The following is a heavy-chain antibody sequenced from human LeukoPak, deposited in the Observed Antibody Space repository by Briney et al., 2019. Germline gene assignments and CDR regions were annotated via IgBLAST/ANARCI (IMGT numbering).Heavy chain of an antibody. J-gene: IGHJ6*02. Sequence: ASVKVSCKVSGYTLTELSMHWVRQAPGKGLEWMGGFDPEDGETIYAQKFRGRVTMTEDTSTDTAYMELSSLRSEDTAAYYCATAGLRYSFRPAYYGMDVWGQGTTVTVSS. CDR2: FDPEDGET. CDR3: ATAGLRYSFRPAYYGMDV. V-gene: IGHV1-24*01. CDR1: GYTLTELS. D-gene: IGHD3-9*01.